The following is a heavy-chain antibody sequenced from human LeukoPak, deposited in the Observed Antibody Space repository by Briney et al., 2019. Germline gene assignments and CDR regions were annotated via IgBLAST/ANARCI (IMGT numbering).Heavy chain of an antibody. J-gene: IGHJ5*02. Sequence: SQTLSLTCTVSGGSISSGDYYWSWIRQPPGKGLEWIGEINHSGSTNYNPSLKSRVTISVDTSKNQFSLKLSSVTAADTAVYYCARASVGATDSNWFDPWGQGTLVTVSS. CDR2: INHSGST. CDR1: GGSISSGDYY. V-gene: IGHV4-30-4*01. CDR3: ARASVGATDSNWFDP. D-gene: IGHD1-26*01.